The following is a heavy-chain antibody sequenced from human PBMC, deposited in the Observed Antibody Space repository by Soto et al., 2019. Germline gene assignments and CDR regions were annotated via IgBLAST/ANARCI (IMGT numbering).Heavy chain of an antibody. CDR1: GFTLSSYA. J-gene: IGHJ4*02. D-gene: IGHD3-3*01. CDR2: ISYDGSNK. Sequence: GGSLRLSCAASGFTLSSYAMHWVRQAPGKGLEWVAVISYDGSNKYYADSVKGRFTISRDNSKNTLYLQMNSLRAEDTAVYYCARDKRDLRFLEWSYYFDYWGQGTLVTVSS. CDR3: ARDKRDLRFLEWSYYFDY. V-gene: IGHV3-30-3*01.